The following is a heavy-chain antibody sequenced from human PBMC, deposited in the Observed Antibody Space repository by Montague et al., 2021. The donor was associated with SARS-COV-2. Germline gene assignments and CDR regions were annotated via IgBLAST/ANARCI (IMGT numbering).Heavy chain of an antibody. CDR2: ISSSSSYL. V-gene: IGHV3-21*01. Sequence: SRSLSCAASGFNFSRYSLTWARQAPGKGLEWVSSISSSSSYLYYADSVKGRFTISRDNAKNSLYLQLNILRAEDTAVYFCARERTVVIITGYYYYGVDVWGQGTTVTVSS. CDR3: ARERTVVIITGYYYYGVDV. CDR1: GFNFSRYS. J-gene: IGHJ6*02. D-gene: IGHD3-10*01.